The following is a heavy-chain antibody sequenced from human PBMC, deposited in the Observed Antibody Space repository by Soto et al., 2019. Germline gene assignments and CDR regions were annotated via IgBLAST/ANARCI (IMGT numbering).Heavy chain of an antibody. CDR2: IHPTDGST. Sequence: QVQLVQSGAEVKEPGDSVKVSCKASGYNFASNHMHWVRQIPGQGLEWMGIIHPTDGSTSYAQRFRGRITLTRDAPTNTDYMELRGLTSEDTAVYYCVRDRFGSWTFDYWGQGTLLTVSS. CDR1: GYNFASNH. V-gene: IGHV1-46*01. J-gene: IGHJ4*02. D-gene: IGHD6-13*01. CDR3: VRDRFGSWTFDY.